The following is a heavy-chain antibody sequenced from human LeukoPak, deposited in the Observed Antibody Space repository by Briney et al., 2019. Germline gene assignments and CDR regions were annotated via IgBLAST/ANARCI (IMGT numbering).Heavy chain of an antibody. D-gene: IGHD1-26*01. CDR3: ARSGRGGAFDI. CDR1: GFTFSSYW. Sequence: GGSLRLSCTASGFTFSSYWMHWVRQGPGKGLVWVSRIYSDGSRTNNADSVKGRFTISGDNAKNTLYLQMNSLRAEDTAVYYCARSGRGGAFDIWGQGTMVTVSS. V-gene: IGHV3-74*01. J-gene: IGHJ3*02. CDR2: IYSDGSRT.